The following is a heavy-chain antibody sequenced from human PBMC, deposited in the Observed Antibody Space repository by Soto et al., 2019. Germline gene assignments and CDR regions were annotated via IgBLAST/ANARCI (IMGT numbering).Heavy chain of an antibody. J-gene: IGHJ5*02. V-gene: IGHV1-69*01. CDR3: AREQKMVRGVSGRLNWFDP. D-gene: IGHD3-10*01. Sequence: QVQLVQSGAEVKKPGSSVKVSCKASGGTFSSYAISWVRQAPGQGLEWMGGIIPIFGTPNYAQKFQGRVTITADESTSTAYMELSSLRSEDTAVYYCAREQKMVRGVSGRLNWFDPWGQGTLVTVSS. CDR1: GGTFSSYA. CDR2: IIPIFGTP.